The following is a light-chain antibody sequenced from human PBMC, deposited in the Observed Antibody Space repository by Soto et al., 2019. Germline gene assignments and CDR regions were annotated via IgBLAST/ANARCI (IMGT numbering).Light chain of an antibody. CDR2: GAS. CDR1: QSVSSN. Sequence: EIVMTQSPATLSVSPGERATLSCRASQSVSSNLAWYQQKPGQAPRLLIYGASTRATGIPARFSGSGSGTEFNLTISSLQSEDFAVYYCQQYNNLPRTFGQGTNVEIK. J-gene: IGKJ1*01. V-gene: IGKV3-15*01. CDR3: QQYNNLPRT.